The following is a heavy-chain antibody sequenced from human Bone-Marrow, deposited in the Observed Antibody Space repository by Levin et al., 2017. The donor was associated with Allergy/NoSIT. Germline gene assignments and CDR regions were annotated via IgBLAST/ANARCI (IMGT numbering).Heavy chain of an antibody. CDR3: AREDYYDTTGYYAQVAGFDC. D-gene: IGHD3-22*01. CDR1: GFTFNKYW. J-gene: IGHJ4*02. V-gene: IGHV3-74*01. Sequence: GESLKISCAASGFTFNKYWMHWVRQVPGKGLVWVSRINSDGTSTNYADSVQGRFTISRDNVKKMLYLEMNSVRGDDTAVYYCAREDYYDTTGYYAQVAGFDCWGQGTLVTVSS. CDR2: INSDGTST.